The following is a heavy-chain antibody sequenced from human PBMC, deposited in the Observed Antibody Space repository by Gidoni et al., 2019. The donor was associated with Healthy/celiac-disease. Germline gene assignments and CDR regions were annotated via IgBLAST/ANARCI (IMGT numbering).Heavy chain of an antibody. Sequence: QLQLQESGPGLVKPSETLSLTCTVSGGSISSSSYYWGWIRQPPGKGLEWIGSIYYSGSTYYNPSLKSRVTISVDTSKNQFSLKLSSVTAADTAVYYCARHGREGRTYYYYYYYMDVWGKGTTVTVSS. V-gene: IGHV4-39*01. CDR3: ARHGREGRTYYYYYYYMDV. CDR2: IYYSGST. CDR1: GGSISSSSYY. J-gene: IGHJ6*03.